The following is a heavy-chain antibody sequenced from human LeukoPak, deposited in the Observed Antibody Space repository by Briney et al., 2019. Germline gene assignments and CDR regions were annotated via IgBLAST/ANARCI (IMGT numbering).Heavy chain of an antibody. V-gene: IGHV3-23*01. CDR1: GFTFSSYA. D-gene: IGHD3-16*01. J-gene: IGHJ5*02. CDR3: AKSYTIPHMEDWFDP. CDR2: ISGSGGST. Sequence: GGSLRLSCAASGFTFSSYAMSWVRQAPGKGLEWVSAISGSGGSTYYADSVKGRFTISRDNSKNTLYLQMNSLRAEDTAVYYCAKSYTIPHMEDWFDPWGQGTLVTVSS.